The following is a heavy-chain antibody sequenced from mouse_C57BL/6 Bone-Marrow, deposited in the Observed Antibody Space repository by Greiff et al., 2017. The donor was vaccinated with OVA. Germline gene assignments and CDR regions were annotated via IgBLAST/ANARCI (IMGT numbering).Heavy chain of an antibody. CDR1: GFNIKDYY. Sequence: EVKLVESGAELVKPGASVKLSCTASGFNIKDYYMHWVKQRTEQGLEWIGRIDPEDGETKYAPKFQGKATITADTSSNTAYLQLSSLTSEDTAVYYGARGYLITTVVYYAMDYWGQGTSVTVSS. CDR2: IDPEDGET. J-gene: IGHJ4*01. CDR3: ARGYLITTVVYYAMDY. V-gene: IGHV14-2*01. D-gene: IGHD1-1*01.